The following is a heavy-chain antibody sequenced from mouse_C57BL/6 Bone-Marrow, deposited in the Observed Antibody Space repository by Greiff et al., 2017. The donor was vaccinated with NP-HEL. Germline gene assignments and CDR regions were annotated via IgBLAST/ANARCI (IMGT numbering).Heavy chain of an antibody. J-gene: IGHJ3*01. CDR2: ISSGGSYT. Sequence: EVKLVESGGDLVKPGGSLKLSCAASGFTFSSYGMSWVRQTPDKRLEWVATISSGGSYTYYPDSVKGRFTISRDNAKNTLYMQMSSLKSEDTAMYYCARPDGYSAWLAYWGQGTRVTVSA. D-gene: IGHD2-3*01. CDR1: GFTFSSYG. V-gene: IGHV5-6*02. CDR3: ARPDGYSAWLAY.